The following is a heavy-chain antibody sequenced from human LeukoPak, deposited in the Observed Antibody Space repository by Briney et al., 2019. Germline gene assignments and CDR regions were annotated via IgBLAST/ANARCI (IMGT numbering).Heavy chain of an antibody. CDR3: ATVVRYFDWLDYGMDV. CDR1: GYTLTELS. D-gene: IGHD3-9*01. Sequence: EASVKVSCKVSGYTLTELSMHWVRQAPGKGLEWMGGFDPEDGETIYAQKFQGRVTMTEDTSTDTAYMELSSLRSEDTAVYYCATVVRYFDWLDYGMDVWGQGTTVTVSS. CDR2: FDPEDGET. V-gene: IGHV1-24*01. J-gene: IGHJ6*02.